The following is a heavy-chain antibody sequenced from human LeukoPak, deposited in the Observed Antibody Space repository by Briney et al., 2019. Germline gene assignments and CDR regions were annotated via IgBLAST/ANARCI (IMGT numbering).Heavy chain of an antibody. Sequence: GGSLRLSCAASGFTFSSYSMNWVRQAPGKGLEWVSSISSSSSYIYYADSVKGRFTISRDNAKNSLYLQMNSLRAEDTAVYYCARVGLRFASSDYWGQGTLVTVSS. CDR1: GFTFSSYS. J-gene: IGHJ4*02. V-gene: IGHV3-21*01. CDR3: ARVGLRFASSDY. D-gene: IGHD3-3*01. CDR2: ISSSSSYI.